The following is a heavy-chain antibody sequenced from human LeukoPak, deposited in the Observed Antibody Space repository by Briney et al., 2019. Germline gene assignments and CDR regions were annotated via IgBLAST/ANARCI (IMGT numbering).Heavy chain of an antibody. CDR1: GGSISSGGCS. Sequence: SETPSLTCAVSGGSISSGGCSWSWIRQPPGKGLEWIGYIYHSGSTYYNPSLKSRVTISVDRSKNQFSLKLNSVTAADTAIYYCATHRRSGSGGSENAFEIWGQGTMVTASS. CDR3: ATHRRSGSGGSENAFEI. CDR2: IYHSGST. J-gene: IGHJ3*02. D-gene: IGHD5-12*01. V-gene: IGHV4-30-2*01.